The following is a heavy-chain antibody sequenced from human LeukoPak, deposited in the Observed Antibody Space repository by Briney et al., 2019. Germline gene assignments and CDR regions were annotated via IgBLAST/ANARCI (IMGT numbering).Heavy chain of an antibody. CDR3: AKGLSAPSGSYYLYYYYGMDV. D-gene: IGHD1-26*01. CDR2: ISWNSGSI. Sequence: GGSLRLSCAASGFTFDDYAMHWVRQAPGKGLEWVSGISWNSGSIGYADSVKGRFTISRDNAKNSLYLQMNSLRAEDAALYYCAKGLSAPSGSYYLYYYYGMDVWGQGTTVTVSS. V-gene: IGHV3-9*01. J-gene: IGHJ6*02. CDR1: GFTFDDYA.